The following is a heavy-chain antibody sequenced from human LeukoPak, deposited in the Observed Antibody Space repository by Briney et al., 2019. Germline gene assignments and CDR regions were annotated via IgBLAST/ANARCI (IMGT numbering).Heavy chain of an antibody. Sequence: PSETLSLTCTVSGGSISSYYWSWIRQPPGKGLEWIGYIYYSGSTNYNPSLKSRVTISVDTSKNQFSLKLSSVTAADTAVYYCAREEGVVPAAMFDYWGQGTLVTVSS. V-gene: IGHV4-59*01. CDR2: IYYSGST. CDR3: AREEGVVPAAMFDY. D-gene: IGHD2-2*01. J-gene: IGHJ4*02. CDR1: GGSISSYY.